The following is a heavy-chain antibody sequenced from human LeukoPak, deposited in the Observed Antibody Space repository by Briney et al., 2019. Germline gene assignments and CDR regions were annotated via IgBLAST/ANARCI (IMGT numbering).Heavy chain of an antibody. Sequence: PGGSLRLSCAASGLTFRAYYMHWFRQGTGKGLVWVSRINTDGSDKTYADSVKGRFTVSRDNAKNTLYLQMNSLRAEDTAVYYCACYGIEPPYWGQGTLVTVSS. J-gene: IGHJ4*02. D-gene: IGHD1-14*01. CDR2: INTDGSDK. CDR1: GLTFRAYY. CDR3: ACYGIEPPY. V-gene: IGHV3-74*01.